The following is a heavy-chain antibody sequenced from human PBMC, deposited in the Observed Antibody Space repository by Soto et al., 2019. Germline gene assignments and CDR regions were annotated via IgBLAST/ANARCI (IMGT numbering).Heavy chain of an antibody. V-gene: IGHV4-59*03. J-gene: IGHJ5*02. Sequence: SETLSLTCTVSGGSISSYFWTWIRQPPGKGLEWIGNLYYSGSPNYNPSLKSRLTISMDTSKSQFSLTLTSATAADTAVYYCTGRLATAGWFDPWSQGTLVTVSS. D-gene: IGHD6-13*01. CDR3: TGRLATAGWFDP. CDR1: GGSISSYF. CDR2: LYYSGSP.